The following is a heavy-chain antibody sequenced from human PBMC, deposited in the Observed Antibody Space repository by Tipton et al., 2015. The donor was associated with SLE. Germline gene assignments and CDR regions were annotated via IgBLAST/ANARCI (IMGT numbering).Heavy chain of an antibody. CDR3: ARVGYCSSPSGYGCAFDI. CDR1: GFTFSSYA. V-gene: IGHV3-30-3*01. J-gene: IGHJ3*02. D-gene: IGHD2-2*01. Sequence: SLRLSCAASGFTFSSYAMHWVRQAPGKGLEWVAVISYDGSNKYYADSVKGRFTISRDNSKNTLYLQMNSLRAEDTAVYYCARVGYCSSPSGYGCAFDIWGQGTMVTVSS. CDR2: ISYDGSNK.